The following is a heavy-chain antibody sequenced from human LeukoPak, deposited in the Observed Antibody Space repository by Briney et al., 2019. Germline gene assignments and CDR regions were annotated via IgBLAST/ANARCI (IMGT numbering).Heavy chain of an antibody. Sequence: TSETLSLTCTVSGVSIFSSYWNWVRQPPGKGLEWIGYVHYSGSTNYNPSLKSRVTISVDTSKNQFSLKLSSVTAADTAVYYCARDLENWSGVFDPWGQGTLVTVSS. J-gene: IGHJ5*02. V-gene: IGHV4-59*01. CDR1: GVSIFSSY. CDR2: VHYSGST. CDR3: ARDLENWSGVFDP. D-gene: IGHD1-1*01.